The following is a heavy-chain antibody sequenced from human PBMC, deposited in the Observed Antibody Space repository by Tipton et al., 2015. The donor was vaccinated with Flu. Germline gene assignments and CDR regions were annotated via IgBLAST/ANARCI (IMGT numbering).Heavy chain of an antibody. CDR1: GGSFSGYY. J-gene: IGHJ2*01. CDR3: ARGKLLHTIFGVVIMRPKWYFDL. D-gene: IGHD3-3*01. CDR2: INHSGST. Sequence: TLSLTCAVYGGSFSGYYWSWIRQPPGKGLEWIGEINHSGSTNYNPSLKSRVTISVDTSKNQFSLKLSSVTAADTAVYYCARGKLLHTIFGVVIMRPKWYFDLWGRGTLVTVSS. V-gene: IGHV4-34*01.